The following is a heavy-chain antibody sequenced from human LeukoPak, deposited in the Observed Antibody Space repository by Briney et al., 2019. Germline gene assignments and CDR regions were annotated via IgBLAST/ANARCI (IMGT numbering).Heavy chain of an antibody. J-gene: IGHJ6*03. D-gene: IGHD2-21*02. CDR1: GFTFSSDW. CDR2: IKPDGGEK. CDR3: ARALGDYYYYYYLDV. V-gene: IGHV3-7*01. Sequence: PGGSLRLSCAASGFTFSSDWMSWVRQASGKGLEWVANIKPDGGEKYYVDSAKGRFTISRDNAKNSLFLQMNSLRAEDTALYYCARALGDYYYYYYLDVWGKGTTVTVSS.